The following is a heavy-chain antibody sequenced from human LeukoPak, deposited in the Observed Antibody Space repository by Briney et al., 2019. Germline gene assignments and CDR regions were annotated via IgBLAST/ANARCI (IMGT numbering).Heavy chain of an antibody. D-gene: IGHD3-22*01. Sequence: GGALRLSCAASGFTFSSYSMNWVRQAPGKGLEWVSYISRIISYADSVKGRFTISRDNAKNSLYLQMNSLRPEDTAVYYCARDSDYAFDHWGQGTLVTVSS. CDR3: ARDSDYAFDH. CDR1: GFTFSSYS. V-gene: IGHV3-48*01. J-gene: IGHJ4*02. CDR2: ISRII.